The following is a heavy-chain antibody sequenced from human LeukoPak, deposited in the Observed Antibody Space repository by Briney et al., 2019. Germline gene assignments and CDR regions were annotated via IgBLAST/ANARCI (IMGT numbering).Heavy chain of an antibody. J-gene: IGHJ4*02. CDR1: GYTFTSYG. V-gene: IGHV1-18*01. CDR3: ARYHGCGYYYGYFDY. Sequence: ASVKVSCKASGYTFTSYGISWVRQAPGQGLEWMGWISAYNGKTNYAQKLQGRVTMTTDKSTSTAYMELSSLRSEDTAVYYCARYHGCGYYYGYFDYWGRGTLVTVSS. D-gene: IGHD3-22*01. CDR2: ISAYNGKT.